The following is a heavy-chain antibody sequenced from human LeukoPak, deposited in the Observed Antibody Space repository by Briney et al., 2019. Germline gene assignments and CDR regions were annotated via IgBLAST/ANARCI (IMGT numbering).Heavy chain of an antibody. D-gene: IGHD6-19*01. CDR1: GFTFSDSD. CDR2: ITTKRSNYAT. Sequence: GGSLRLSCAASGFTFSDSDIHWVRQASGKGLEWVGRITTKRSNYATAYTASVKGRFTISRHDSENTAYLQMNSLNTEDTALYYCTTYRSGHYWGQGTLVTVSS. V-gene: IGHV3-73*01. J-gene: IGHJ4*02. CDR3: TTYRSGHY.